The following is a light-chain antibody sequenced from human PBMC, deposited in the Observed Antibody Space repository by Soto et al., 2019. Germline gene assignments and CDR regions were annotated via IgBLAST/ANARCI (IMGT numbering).Light chain of an antibody. CDR1: SSDVDIYIY. CDR3: SSYTFSTLV. V-gene: IGLV2-14*03. CDR2: DVT. J-gene: IGLJ1*01. Sequence: QSALTQPASVSGSPGQSITISCTGTSSDVDIYIYISWYQQHPGKAPKLIIYDVTNRPPGVSNRFSGSKSGNTASLTISGLQTEDEADYYCSSYTFSTLVFATGTKLTVL.